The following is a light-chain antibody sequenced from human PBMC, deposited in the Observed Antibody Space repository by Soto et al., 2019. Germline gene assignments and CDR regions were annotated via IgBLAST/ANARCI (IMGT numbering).Light chain of an antibody. J-gene: IGKJ5*01. CDR1: QSIISY. CDR3: QQSYSTPIT. Sequence: DIQMTQSPSSLSASVGDRITITCRASQSIISYLNWYQQKPGKAPNLLIYAASSLQSGVPSRFSSSGSGTDFTLTISSLQPEDFATYYCQQSYSTPITVGQGTRLEIK. V-gene: IGKV1-39*01. CDR2: AAS.